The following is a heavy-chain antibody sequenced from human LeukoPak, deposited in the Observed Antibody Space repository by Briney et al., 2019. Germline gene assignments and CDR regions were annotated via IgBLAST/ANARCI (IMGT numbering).Heavy chain of an antibody. CDR2: TYYRSKRYN. V-gene: IGHV6-1*01. Sequence: SQTLTLTCAISGDSVSSNSAAWNWIRQSPSRGLEWLGKTYYRSKRYNEYEQAVKNRKTINPDTSKHQFSLQLNPVTPGDTAVDYCARTIGHLDLWGRGTLVTVSS. CDR3: ARTIGHLDL. J-gene: IGHJ2*01. D-gene: IGHD1-26*01. CDR1: GDSVSSNSAA.